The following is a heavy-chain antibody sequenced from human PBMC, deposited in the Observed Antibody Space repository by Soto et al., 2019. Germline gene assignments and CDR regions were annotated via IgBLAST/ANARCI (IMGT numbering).Heavy chain of an antibody. CDR3: ARARIVVAGTIVDY. Sequence: ETLSLTCAVSGYSLTSGYYCGWIRQPPGKGLEWIGSIYHSGDTYYNPSLKSRVTISVDTSKNHFSLKLTSVTAADTAVYYCARARIVVAGTIVDYWGQGTLVTVSS. V-gene: IGHV4-38-2*01. D-gene: IGHD6-19*01. CDR2: IYHSGDT. CDR1: GYSLTSGYY. J-gene: IGHJ4*02.